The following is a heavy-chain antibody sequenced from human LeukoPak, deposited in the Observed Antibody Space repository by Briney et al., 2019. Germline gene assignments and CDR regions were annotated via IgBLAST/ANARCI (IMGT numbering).Heavy chain of an antibody. V-gene: IGHV1-18*01. Sequence: EASVKVSCKASGYTFTSYGISWVRQAPGQGLEWMGWISAYNGNTNYAQKFQGRVTITADKSTSTAYMELSSLRSEDTAVYYCARDGSSGTQENWGQGTLVTVSS. CDR1: GYTFTSYG. J-gene: IGHJ4*02. CDR2: ISAYNGNT. D-gene: IGHD6-19*01. CDR3: ARDGSSGTQEN.